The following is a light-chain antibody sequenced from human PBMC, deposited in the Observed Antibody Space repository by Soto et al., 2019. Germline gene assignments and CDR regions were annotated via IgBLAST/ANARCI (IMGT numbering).Light chain of an antibody. V-gene: IGKV3-20*01. CDR3: QQYGSSPRT. CDR1: QSVSSSY. Sequence: EIVLTQSPGTLSLSPGERATLSCRASQSVSSSYLAWYQQKPGQAPRIIIYGASSRATGIPDRFSGSGSGTDCTLTISRLEPEDVAVYYCQQYGSSPRTLGQGTKVDIK. J-gene: IGKJ1*01. CDR2: GAS.